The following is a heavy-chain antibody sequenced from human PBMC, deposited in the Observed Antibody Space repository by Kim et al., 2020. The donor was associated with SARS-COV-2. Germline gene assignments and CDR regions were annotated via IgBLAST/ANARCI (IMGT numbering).Heavy chain of an antibody. Sequence: SNDYAISMKSRITINPDTSKNQFSLQLTSVTPEDTAVYFCARIVGGSVDYWGQGTLVTVSS. D-gene: IGHD1-26*01. CDR3: ARIVGGSVDY. V-gene: IGHV6-1*01. CDR2: SN. J-gene: IGHJ4*02.